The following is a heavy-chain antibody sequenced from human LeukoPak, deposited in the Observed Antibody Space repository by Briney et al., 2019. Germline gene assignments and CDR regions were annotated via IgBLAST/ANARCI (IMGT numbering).Heavy chain of an antibody. Sequence: GGSLRLSCAASGFTFSSYAMSWVRQAPGKGLEWVSAISGSGYSTYYADSVRGRFTISRDNSKNTLYLQMNSLRAEDTAVYYCAKDDCSSTSCRFDYWGQGTLVTVSS. D-gene: IGHD2-2*01. V-gene: IGHV3-23*01. CDR3: AKDDCSSTSCRFDY. J-gene: IGHJ4*02. CDR1: GFTFSSYA. CDR2: ISGSGYST.